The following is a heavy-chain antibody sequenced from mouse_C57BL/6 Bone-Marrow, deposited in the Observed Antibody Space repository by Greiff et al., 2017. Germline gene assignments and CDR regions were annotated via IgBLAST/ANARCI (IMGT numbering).Heavy chain of an antibody. CDR3: ARSLSYFDY. CDR1: GYTFTSYW. J-gene: IGHJ2*01. CDR2: IDPSDSYT. Sequence: VQLQQPGAELVRPGTSVTLSCKASGYTFTSYWMHWVKQRPGQGLEWIGVIDPSDSYTNYNQKFKSKATLTVDTSSSTAYMQLSSLTSEDSAVYYCARSLSYFDYWGQGTTLTVSS. V-gene: IGHV1-59*01. D-gene: IGHD6-1*01.